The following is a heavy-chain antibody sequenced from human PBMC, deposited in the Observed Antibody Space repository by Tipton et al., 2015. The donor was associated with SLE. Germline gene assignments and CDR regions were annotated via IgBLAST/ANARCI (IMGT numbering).Heavy chain of an antibody. CDR2: IYTSGST. Sequence: TLSLTCTVSGGSISSYYWSWIRQPPGKGLEWIGYIYTSGSTNYNPSLKSRVTISVDTSKNQFSLKLSSVTAADTAVYYCARGAHGAAAGTLFDYWGQGTLVTVSS. V-gene: IGHV4-4*09. CDR1: GGSISSYY. J-gene: IGHJ4*02. D-gene: IGHD6-13*01. CDR3: ARGAHGAAAGTLFDY.